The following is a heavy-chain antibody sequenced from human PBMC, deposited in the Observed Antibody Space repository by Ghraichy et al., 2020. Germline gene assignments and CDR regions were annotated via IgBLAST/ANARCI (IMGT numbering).Heavy chain of an antibody. V-gene: IGHV4-4*07. CDR3: ARRGSGGSYSMDV. CDR1: GGSISSYY. CDR2: IYTSGST. Sequence: ESLNISCTVSGGSISSYYWSWIRQPAGKGLEWIGRIYTSGSTNYNPSLKSRVTMSVDTSKNQFSLKLSSVTAADTAVYYCARRGSGGSYSMDVWGQGTTVTVSS. D-gene: IGHD2-15*01. J-gene: IGHJ6*02.